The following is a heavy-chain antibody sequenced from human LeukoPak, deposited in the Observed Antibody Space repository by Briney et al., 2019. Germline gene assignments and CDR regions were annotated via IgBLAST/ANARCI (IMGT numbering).Heavy chain of an antibody. CDR2: INSDGSST. J-gene: IGHJ5*02. CDR1: GVTFSSYW. D-gene: IGHD3-22*01. Sequence: GGSLRLSCAASGVTFSSYWMHWVRQAPGKGLVWVSRINSDGSSTSYADSVKGRFTISRDNAKNTLYLQMNSLRAEDTAVYYCAGSYYYDSSGYYYPLTWGQGTLVTVSS. CDR3: AGSYYYDSSGYYYPLT. V-gene: IGHV3-74*01.